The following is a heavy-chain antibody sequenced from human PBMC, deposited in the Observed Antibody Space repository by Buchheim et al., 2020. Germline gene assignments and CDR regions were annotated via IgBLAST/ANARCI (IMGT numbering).Heavy chain of an antibody. D-gene: IGHD1-1*01. V-gene: IGHV3-48*03. CDR2: ISGGGGTI. J-gene: IGHJ6*02. CDR3: ARSWRAGNDLDYYYYGMDV. Sequence: EVQLVESGGGLVQPGGSLRLSCAASGFTFANYAVNWVRQAPGKGLEWVSSISGGGGTIYYADSVKGRFTISRDNAKNSLFLQMNSLGAEDTALYYCARSWRAGNDLDYYYYGMDVWGQGTT. CDR1: GFTFANYA.